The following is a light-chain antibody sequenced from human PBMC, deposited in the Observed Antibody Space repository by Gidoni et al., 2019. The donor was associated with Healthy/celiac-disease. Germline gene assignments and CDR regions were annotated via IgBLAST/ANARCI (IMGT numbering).Light chain of an antibody. Sequence: SYVLTQPPSVSVAPGKTARMTCGGNNIGSKSVHWYEQKPRKAPVLVVYDDSDRPSGIPARFSGSNSGNTATLTISRGEAGDEADCYCQVWDSSSDHPFGTGTKVTVL. J-gene: IGLJ1*01. CDR2: DDS. CDR3: QVWDSSSDHP. CDR1: NIGSKS. V-gene: IGLV3-21*03.